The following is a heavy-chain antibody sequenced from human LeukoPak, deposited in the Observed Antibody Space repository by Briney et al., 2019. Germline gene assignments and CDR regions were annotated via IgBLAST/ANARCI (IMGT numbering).Heavy chain of an antibody. J-gene: IGHJ6*02. V-gene: IGHV4-34*01. CDR1: GGSFSGYY. CDR2: INHSGST. Sequence: SETLSLTCAVYGGSFSGYYWSWIRQPPGKGLEWIGEINHSGSTNYNPSLKSRVTVSVDTSKNQFSLKLSSVTAADTAVYYCAREVRYYYYGMDVWSQGTTVTVSS. CDR3: AREVRYYYYGMDV. D-gene: IGHD3-10*01.